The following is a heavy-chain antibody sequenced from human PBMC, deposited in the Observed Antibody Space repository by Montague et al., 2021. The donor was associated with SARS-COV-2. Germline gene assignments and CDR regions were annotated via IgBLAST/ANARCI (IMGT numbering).Heavy chain of an antibody. J-gene: IGHJ6*02. D-gene: IGHD1-26*01. V-gene: IGHV4-39*01. CDR3: AIEVGAVVYYYGMDV. Sequence: SETLSLTCTVSGGSISSSCYYWGWIRQLPGKGLEWIGSYYYSASSYHNLTLKSPVTISADTSQYSLSLNLISATAAATAVYYCAIEVGAVVYYYGMDVWGQGTTVTVSS. CDR2: YYYSASS. CDR1: GGSISSSCYY.